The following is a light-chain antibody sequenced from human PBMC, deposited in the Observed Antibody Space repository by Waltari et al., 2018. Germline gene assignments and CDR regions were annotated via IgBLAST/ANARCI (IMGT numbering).Light chain of an antibody. V-gene: IGKV3-15*01. CDR2: GAS. J-gene: IGKJ1*01. CDR3: QQYNEWPRT. CDR1: QSVSNN. Sequence: EIVMTQSPATLSVYPGERATLSCRASQSVSNNLAWFQHNPGQAPRLLIYGASTRAAGIPARFSGSGSGADFTLTISSLQSEDFALYYCQQYNEWPRTFGQGTRVVI.